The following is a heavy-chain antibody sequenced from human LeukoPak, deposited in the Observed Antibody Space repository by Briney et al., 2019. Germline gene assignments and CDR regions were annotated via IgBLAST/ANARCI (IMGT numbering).Heavy chain of an antibody. D-gene: IGHD3-22*01. Sequence: GGSLRLSCAASGFTFDDYAMHWVRQAPGKGLEWVSGISWNSGNIGYADSVKGRFTISRDNAKNSLYLQMNSLRVEDTAVYYCANDKYFYDSSSKTNWGQGTLVTVSS. V-gene: IGHV3-9*01. J-gene: IGHJ4*02. CDR2: ISWNSGNI. CDR3: ANDKYFYDSSSKTN. CDR1: GFTFDDYA.